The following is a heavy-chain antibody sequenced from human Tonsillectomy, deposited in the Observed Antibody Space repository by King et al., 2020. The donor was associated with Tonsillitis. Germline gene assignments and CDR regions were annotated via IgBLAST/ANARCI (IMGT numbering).Heavy chain of an antibody. D-gene: IGHD5-18*01. Sequence: QLVQSGAEVKKPGESLKISCKGSGYYFTNYWIGWVRQMPGKGLEWRGIIYLGDSDTRYSPSFQGPVTISADKSISTAYLKWRILKASDTAMYYCRALPDTAMVMVDSWGQGTLVTVSA. CDR3: RALPDTAMVMVDS. CDR1: GYYFTNYW. V-gene: IGHV5-51*01. CDR2: IYLGDSDT. J-gene: IGHJ4*02.